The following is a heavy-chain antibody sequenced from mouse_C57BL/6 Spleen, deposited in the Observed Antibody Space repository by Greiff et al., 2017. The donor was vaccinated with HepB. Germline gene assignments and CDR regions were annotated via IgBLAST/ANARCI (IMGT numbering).Heavy chain of an antibody. CDR1: GFTFSSYA. V-gene: IGHV5-9-1*02. J-gene: IGHJ2*01. D-gene: IGHD4-1*01. CDR2: ISRGGDYI. CDR3: TRGNDWGD. Sequence: EVKLVESGEGLVKPGGSLKLSCAASGFTFSSYAMSWVRQTPEKSLEWVAYISRGGDYIYYADTVKGRCTISRDNARNTLYLQMSSLKAEDTAMYYCTRGNDWGDWGQGTTLTVSS.